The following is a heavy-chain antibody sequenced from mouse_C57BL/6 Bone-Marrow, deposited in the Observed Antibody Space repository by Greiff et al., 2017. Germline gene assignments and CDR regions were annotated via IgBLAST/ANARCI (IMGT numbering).Heavy chain of an antibody. J-gene: IGHJ2*01. V-gene: IGHV1-43*01. Sequence: EVQLQQSGPELVKPGASVKISCKASGYSFTGYYMHWVKQSSEKSLEWIGEINPSTGGTSYNQKFKGKATLTVDKSSSTAYMQLKSLTSEDSAVYYCARVTTVVAFDYWGQGTTLTVSS. CDR2: INPSTGGT. CDR1: GYSFTGYY. CDR3: ARVTTVVAFDY. D-gene: IGHD1-1*01.